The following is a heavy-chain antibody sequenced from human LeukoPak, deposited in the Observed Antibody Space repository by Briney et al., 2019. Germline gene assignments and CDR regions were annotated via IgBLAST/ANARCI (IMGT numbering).Heavy chain of an antibody. D-gene: IGHD4-17*01. J-gene: IGHJ5*02. CDR2: TYTSGST. CDR1: GGSISSYY. Sequence: PSETLSLTCTVSGGSISSYYWSWIRQPPGKGLEWIGRTYTSGSTNYNPSLKSRVTISVDTSKNQFSLKLSSVTAADTAVYYCARVNGDYVRWFDPWGQGTLVTVSS. V-gene: IGHV4-4*08. CDR3: ARVNGDYVRWFDP.